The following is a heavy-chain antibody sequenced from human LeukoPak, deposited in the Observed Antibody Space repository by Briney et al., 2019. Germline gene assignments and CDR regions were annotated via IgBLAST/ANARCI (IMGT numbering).Heavy chain of an antibody. J-gene: IGHJ5*02. CDR3: TTEPPMDFFVVLPA. V-gene: IGHV3-23*01. Sequence: GGTLRLSCAASGFTFSSYGMSWVRQAPGKGLEWVSAISGSGGSTYYADSVKGRFTISRDNSKNMLYLQMNSLRAEDTAVYYCTTEPPMDFFVVLPAWGQGTLVTVSS. CDR2: ISGSGGST. CDR1: GFTFSSYG. D-gene: IGHD2-2*01.